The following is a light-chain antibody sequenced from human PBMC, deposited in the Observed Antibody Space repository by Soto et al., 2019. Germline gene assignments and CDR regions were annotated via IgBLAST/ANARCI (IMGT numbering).Light chain of an antibody. CDR1: QGISNY. Sequence: DIQMTQSPSSLSASVRTITCRASQGISNYLAWYQQKPGKVPKLLIYAASTLQSGVPSRFSGSGSGTDFTLTISSLQPEDVATYYCQKYDSAPWTFGQGTKVEIK. J-gene: IGKJ1*01. CDR3: QKYDSAPWT. CDR2: AAS. V-gene: IGKV1-27*01.